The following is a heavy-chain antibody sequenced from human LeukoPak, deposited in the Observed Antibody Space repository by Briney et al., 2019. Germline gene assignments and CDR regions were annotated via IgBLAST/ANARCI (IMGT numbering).Heavy chain of an antibody. V-gene: IGHV3-9*01. CDR3: ARAPQTHYYDSSGYTRADY. Sequence: GRSLRLSCAASGFTFDDYAMHWVRQAPGKGLEWVSGISWNSGSIGYADSVKGRFTISRDNSKNTLYLQMNSLRAEDTAVYYCARAPQTHYYDSSGYTRADYWGQGTLVTVSS. CDR1: GFTFDDYA. D-gene: IGHD3-22*01. CDR2: ISWNSGSI. J-gene: IGHJ4*02.